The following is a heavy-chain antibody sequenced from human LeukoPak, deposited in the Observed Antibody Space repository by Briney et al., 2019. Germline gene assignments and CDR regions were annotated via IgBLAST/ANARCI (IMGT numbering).Heavy chain of an antibody. J-gene: IGHJ5*02. Sequence: SETLSLTRTVSGGSISSYYWSWIRQPAGKGLEWIGRIYTSGSTNYNPSLKSRVTMSVDTSKNQFSLKLSSVTAADTAVYYCAREVLLAAAGRWFDPWGQGTLVTVSS. CDR1: GGSISSYY. V-gene: IGHV4-4*07. CDR2: IYTSGST. CDR3: AREVLLAAAGRWFDP. D-gene: IGHD6-13*01.